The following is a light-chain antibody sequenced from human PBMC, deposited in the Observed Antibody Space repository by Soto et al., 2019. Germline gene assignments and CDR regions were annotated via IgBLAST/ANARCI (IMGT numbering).Light chain of an antibody. CDR3: SSYAGRNNLV. Sequence: QSALTQPPSASGSPGQSVTISCTGTSSDVGGYNSVSWYQQHPGKAPKLMIYEVTKRPSGVPDRFSGSKSGNTAPLTVSGLQAEDEADYYCSSYAGRNNLVFGGGTKVTVL. J-gene: IGLJ2*01. CDR2: EVT. V-gene: IGLV2-8*01. CDR1: SSDVGGYNS.